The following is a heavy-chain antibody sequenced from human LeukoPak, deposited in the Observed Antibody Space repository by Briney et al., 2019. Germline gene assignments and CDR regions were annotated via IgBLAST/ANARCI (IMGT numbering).Heavy chain of an antibody. J-gene: IGHJ3*02. CDR1: GVSISSSPYY. CDR3: ARRHTALRAFDI. Sequence: PSETLSLTCTVSGVSISSSPYYWGWIRQPPGKGLEWIGSISYSGTSYYNPSLKSRVTISADPSKNQFSLKLSSVTAADTVVYYCARRHTALRAFDIWGQGTMVTVFS. CDR2: ISYSGTS. D-gene: IGHD4-17*01. V-gene: IGHV4-39*01.